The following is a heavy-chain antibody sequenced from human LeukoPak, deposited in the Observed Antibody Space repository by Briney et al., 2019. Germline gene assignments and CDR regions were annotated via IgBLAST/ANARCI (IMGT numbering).Heavy chain of an antibody. Sequence: SVKVSCKASGYTFTSYAISWVRQAPGQGLEWMGGIIPIFGTTNYAQKFQGRVTITADKSTSTAYMELSSLRSEDTAVYYCARTKRGSPDGFDYWGQGTLVTVSS. D-gene: IGHD1-26*01. V-gene: IGHV1-69*06. CDR1: GYTFTSYA. CDR2: IIPIFGTT. CDR3: ARTKRGSPDGFDY. J-gene: IGHJ4*02.